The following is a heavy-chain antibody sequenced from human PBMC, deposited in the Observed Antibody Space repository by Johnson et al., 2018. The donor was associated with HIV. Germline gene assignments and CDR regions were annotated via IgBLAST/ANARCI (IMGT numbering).Heavy chain of an antibody. CDR1: GFTVSSNY. D-gene: IGHD6-6*01. J-gene: IGHJ3*02. CDR3: ARHSTSSTMGAFDI. Sequence: VQLVESGGGLVQPGGSLKLSCVASGFTVSSNYMSWVRQAPGKGLEWVSVIYSGGSTYYADSVKGRFTISRDNSKNTLYLQMNSLRAEDTAVYYCARHSTSSTMGAFDIWGQGTMVTVSS. V-gene: IGHV3-66*04. CDR2: IYSGGST.